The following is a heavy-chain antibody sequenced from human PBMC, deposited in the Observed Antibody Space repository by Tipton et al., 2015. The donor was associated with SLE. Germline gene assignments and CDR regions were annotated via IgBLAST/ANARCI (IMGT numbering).Heavy chain of an antibody. D-gene: IGHD3-16*01. Sequence: LRLSCNVSGGSISSNYWGWIRQPPGKGLEWLGSVYYSGSTYYNPSLKSRVTISIDTSKIQFSLKLSSVTAADTAVYYCVTFFGGNPVNYWGQGTLVTVSS. CDR1: GGSISSNY. V-gene: IGHV4-39*07. CDR3: VTFFGGNPVNY. CDR2: VYYSGST. J-gene: IGHJ4*02.